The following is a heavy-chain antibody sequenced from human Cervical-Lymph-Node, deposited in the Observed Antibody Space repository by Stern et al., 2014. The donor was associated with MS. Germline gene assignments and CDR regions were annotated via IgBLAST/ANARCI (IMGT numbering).Heavy chain of an antibody. J-gene: IGHJ6*02. CDR1: GYSFTSYY. Sequence: VQLVESGAEVKKPGASGKVSCKASGYSFTSYYMHWVRQAPGQGLEWRGIINPSGGSTSLAQKFQGRVTMTRDTSTSTVYMELSSLRSEDTALYYCAREVAGHRLGMMDVWGQGTTVTVSS. CDR2: INPSGGST. D-gene: IGHD6-19*01. CDR3: AREVAGHRLGMMDV. V-gene: IGHV1-46*01.